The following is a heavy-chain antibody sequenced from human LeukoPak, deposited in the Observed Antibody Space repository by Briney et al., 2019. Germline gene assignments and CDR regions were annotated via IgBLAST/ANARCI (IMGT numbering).Heavy chain of an antibody. CDR3: ERGVYCSSTSCYTEYYYMDV. V-gene: IGHV3-11*04. D-gene: IGHD2-2*02. CDR1: GFIFSDYY. CDR2: VTIIVGHI. Sequence: GGSLRLSCAASGFIFSDYYITWIRQAPGRGLEWVSYVTIIVGHIYHAPSAKDPCTISSDNAKNSMDLQMNYVRVEDTAVYDCERGVYCSSTSCYTEYYYMDVWGKGTTVTVSS. J-gene: IGHJ6*03.